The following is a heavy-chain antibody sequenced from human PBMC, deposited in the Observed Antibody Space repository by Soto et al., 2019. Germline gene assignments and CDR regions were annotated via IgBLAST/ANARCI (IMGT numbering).Heavy chain of an antibody. V-gene: IGHV3-15*01. CDR1: GFTFSNAW. CDR2: IKSKTDGGTT. CDR3: TTDLIYDSSGYPSYYYYYGMDV. Sequence: GGSLRLSCAASGFTFSNAWMSWVRQAPGKGLEWVGRIKSKTDGGTTDYAAPVKGRFTISRDDSKNTLYLQMNSLKTEDTAVYYCTTDLIYDSSGYPSYYYYYGMDVWGQGTTVTVSS. J-gene: IGHJ6*02. D-gene: IGHD3-22*01.